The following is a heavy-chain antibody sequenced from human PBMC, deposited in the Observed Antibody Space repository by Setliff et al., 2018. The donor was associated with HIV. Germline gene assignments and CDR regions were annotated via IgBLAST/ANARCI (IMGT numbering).Heavy chain of an antibody. V-gene: IGHV1-46*01. J-gene: IGHJ3*02. Sequence: EASVKVSCKPSGYSFTNHYMHWVRQAPGQGLEWMGVINPTGGSTRNTQKFQGRVAMTRDTSTSTAYMELSSLRSEDTAVYYCASAGAWQRNALDIWGQGTMVTVSS. CDR3: ASAGAWQRNALDI. D-gene: IGHD5-12*01. CDR2: INPTGGST. CDR1: GYSFTNHY.